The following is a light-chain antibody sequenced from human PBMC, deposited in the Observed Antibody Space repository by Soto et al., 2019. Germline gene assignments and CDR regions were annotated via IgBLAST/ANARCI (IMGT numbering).Light chain of an antibody. CDR1: SSDVGGYNY. V-gene: IGLV2-14*01. Sequence: QSVLTQPASVSGSPGQSITISCTGTSSDVGGYNYVSWFQQHPGKAPKLLIYGVSRRPSGVSDRFTGSKSGNTASLTISGLQADDEADYYCNSHERSNIRVFGGGTKLTVL. CDR3: NSHERSNIRV. CDR2: GVS. J-gene: IGLJ3*02.